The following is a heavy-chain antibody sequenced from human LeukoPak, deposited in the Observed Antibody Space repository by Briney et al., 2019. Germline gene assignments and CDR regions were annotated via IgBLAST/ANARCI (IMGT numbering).Heavy chain of an antibody. V-gene: IGHV3-30-3*01. D-gene: IGHD4-17*01. CDR2: ISYDGSNK. J-gene: IGHJ4*02. Sequence: PGGSLRLSCAASGFTFSSYAMHWVRQAPGKGLEWVAVISYDGSNKYYADSVKGRFTISRDNSKNTLYLQMNSLRAEDTAVYYCARSPSTTVTFDYWGQGTLVIVSS. CDR1: GFTFSSYA. CDR3: ARSPSTTVTFDY.